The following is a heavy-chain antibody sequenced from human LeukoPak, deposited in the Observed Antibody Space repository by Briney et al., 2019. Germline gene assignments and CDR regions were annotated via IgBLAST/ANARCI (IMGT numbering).Heavy chain of an antibody. CDR2: IYHSGST. CDR1: GGSIGSGGYS. J-gene: IGHJ3*02. D-gene: IGHD5-12*01. V-gene: IGHV4-30-2*01. CDR3: ASGNTGYDRDSFDI. Sequence: SQTLSLTCAVSGGSIGSGGYSWSWVRQPPGEGLEWVGYIYHSGSTYYNPSLQSRVTISLDRSKNQFSLKLSSMTAADTAVYYCASGNTGYDRDSFDIWGQGTMVTVSS.